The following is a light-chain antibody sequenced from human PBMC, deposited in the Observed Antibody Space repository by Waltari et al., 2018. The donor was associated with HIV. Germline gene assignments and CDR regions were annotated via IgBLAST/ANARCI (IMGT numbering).Light chain of an antibody. CDR2: EVN. CDR1: SSDVGGYDY. J-gene: IGLJ2*01. CDR3: SSYAGRNTLL. Sequence: QSALTQPPSASGSPGQSVTISCTGTSSDVGGYDYVSWYQQHPGKAPKLMISEVNKRPSGVPDRFSGARSGNTASLPVSGLQAEDEAHYYCSSYAGRNTLLFGGGTKLTVL. V-gene: IGLV2-8*01.